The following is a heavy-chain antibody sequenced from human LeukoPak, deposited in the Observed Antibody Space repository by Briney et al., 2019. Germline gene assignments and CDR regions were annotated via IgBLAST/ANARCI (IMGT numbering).Heavy chain of an antibody. Sequence: ASVKVSCKASGYTFTSYGISWVRQAPGQGLEWMGWISAYNGNTNYAQKLQGRVTMTTDTSTSTAYMELRSLRSDDTAVYCCARDLSVAAAGTEDYWGQGTLVTVSS. CDR1: GYTFTSYG. V-gene: IGHV1-18*04. CDR3: ARDLSVAAAGTEDY. J-gene: IGHJ4*02. D-gene: IGHD6-13*01. CDR2: ISAYNGNT.